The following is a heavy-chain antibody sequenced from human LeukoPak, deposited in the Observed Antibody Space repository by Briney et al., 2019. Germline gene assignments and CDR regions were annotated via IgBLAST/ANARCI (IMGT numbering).Heavy chain of an antibody. CDR1: GFTFSSYA. J-gene: IGHJ4*02. CDR2: ICGSGGST. CDR3: AKDFLTYGDEGVLDFDY. D-gene: IGHD4-17*01. V-gene: IGHV3-23*01. Sequence: PGGSLRLSCAASGFTFSSYAMSWVRQAPGKGLEWVSAICGSGGSTYYADSVKGRFTISRDNSKNTLYLQMNSLRAEDTAVYYCAKDFLTYGDEGVLDFDYWGQGTLVTVSS.